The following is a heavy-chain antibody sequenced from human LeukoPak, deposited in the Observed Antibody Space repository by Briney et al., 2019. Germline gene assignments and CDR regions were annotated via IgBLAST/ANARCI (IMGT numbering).Heavy chain of an antibody. V-gene: IGHV3-30*02. CDR3: AKPVARTSYGYSGTDY. Sequence: QPGGSLTLSCAASGFTFSSYGMHWVRQAPGKGLEWVAFIRYDGSNKYYADSVKGRFTISRDNSKNTLYLQMNSLRAEDTAVYYCAKPVARTSYGYSGTDYWGQGTLVTVSS. J-gene: IGHJ4*02. CDR1: GFTFSSYG. CDR2: IRYDGSNK. D-gene: IGHD5-18*01.